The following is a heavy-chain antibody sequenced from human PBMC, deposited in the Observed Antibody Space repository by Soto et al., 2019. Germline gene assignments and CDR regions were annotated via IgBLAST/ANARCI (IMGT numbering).Heavy chain of an antibody. CDR2: LSYDGSNK. V-gene: IGHV3-30*18. CDR1: GFTFSTYG. D-gene: IGHD6-13*01. Sequence: GGSLRLSCAASGFTFSTYGMHWVRQAPGKGLEWVAVLSYDGSNKYYADSVKGRFTISRDNSKNTLYLQMNSLRAEDTAVYYWAKDPSPYSSSWLFDYWGQGTLVPVSS. CDR3: AKDPSPYSSSWLFDY. J-gene: IGHJ4*02.